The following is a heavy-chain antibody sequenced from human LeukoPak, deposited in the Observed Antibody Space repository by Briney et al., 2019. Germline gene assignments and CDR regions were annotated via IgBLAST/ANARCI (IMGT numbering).Heavy chain of an antibody. CDR3: ARDPGTVIAENWFDP. J-gene: IGHJ5*02. Sequence: PSETLSLTCAVYGGSFSGYYWSWIRQPAGKGLEWIGRIYTSGSTNYNPSLKSRVTMSVDTSKNQFSLKLSSVTAADTAVYYCARDPGTVIAENWFDPWGQGTLVTVSS. D-gene: IGHD3-16*02. V-gene: IGHV4-4*07. CDR1: GGSFSGYY. CDR2: IYTSGST.